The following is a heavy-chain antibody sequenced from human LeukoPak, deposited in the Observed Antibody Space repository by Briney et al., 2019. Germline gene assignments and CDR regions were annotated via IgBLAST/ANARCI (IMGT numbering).Heavy chain of an antibody. D-gene: IGHD3-16*01. CDR1: GFTFDDYA. V-gene: IGHV3-9*01. J-gene: IGHJ6*02. Sequence: GGSLRLSCAASGFTFDDYAMHWVRQAPGKGLEWVSGISWNSGTKDYADSVKGRFTISRDNAKNSLYLQMSNLRAEDTAVYFCARGGGLDVWGQGATVTVSS. CDR3: ARGGGLDV. CDR2: ISWNSGTK.